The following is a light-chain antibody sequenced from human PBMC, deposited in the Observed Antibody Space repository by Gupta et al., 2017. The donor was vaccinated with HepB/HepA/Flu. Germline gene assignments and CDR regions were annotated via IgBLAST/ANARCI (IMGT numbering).Light chain of an antibody. CDR1: SSNIGSNY. Sequence: QSVLTQPPSASGTPGQRVTISCSGSSSNIGSNYVYWYQQLPGTAPKLLIYRNNQRTSGVPDLFSGSKSGTSASLAISGLRSEDEADYYCAAWDDSLSAFVFGGGTNLTVL. J-gene: IGLJ2*01. CDR2: RNN. CDR3: AAWDDSLSAFV. V-gene: IGLV1-47*01.